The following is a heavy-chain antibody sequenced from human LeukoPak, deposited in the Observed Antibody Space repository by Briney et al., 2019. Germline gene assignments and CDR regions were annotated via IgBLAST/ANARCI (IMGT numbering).Heavy chain of an antibody. Sequence: SETLSLTCTVSGGSISSYYWSWIRQPPGKGLEWIGYIYYSGSTNYNPSLKSRVTISVDTSKNQFSVKLSSVTAADTAVYYCARGTVTLYYYYGMDVWGQGTTVTVSS. CDR1: GGSISSYY. CDR3: ARGTVTLYYYYGMDV. D-gene: IGHD4-11*01. CDR2: IYYSGST. V-gene: IGHV4-59*01. J-gene: IGHJ6*02.